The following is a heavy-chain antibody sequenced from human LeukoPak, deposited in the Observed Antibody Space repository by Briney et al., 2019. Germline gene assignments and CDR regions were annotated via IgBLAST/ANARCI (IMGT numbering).Heavy chain of an antibody. V-gene: IGHV3-64D*06. J-gene: IGHJ1*01. CDR1: GFTFSSYV. Sequence: PGGSLRLSCSASGFTFSSYVMHWVRQAPGKGLEYVSAISSNGGSTYYADSVKGRFTISRDNSKNTLYFQMSSLRVEDTAVYYCVKYDSSAGYFQHWGRGTLVTVSS. CDR2: ISSNGGST. CDR3: VKYDSSAGYFQH. D-gene: IGHD3-22*01.